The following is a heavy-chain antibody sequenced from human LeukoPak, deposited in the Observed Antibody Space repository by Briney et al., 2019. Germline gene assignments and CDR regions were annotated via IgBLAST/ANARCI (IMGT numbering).Heavy chain of an antibody. D-gene: IGHD1-26*01. CDR1: GFTFSRYW. CDR2: INQNGSGK. CDR3: ARRADLPN. V-gene: IGHV3-7*01. J-gene: IGHJ4*02. Sequence: GGSLRLSCAVSGFTFSRYWMNWVRQAPGKGLEWVADINQNGSGKYYGESVRGRFTISRDNAKNSLYLQMSGLREEDTAVYYCARRADLPNWGQGTLVTVSS.